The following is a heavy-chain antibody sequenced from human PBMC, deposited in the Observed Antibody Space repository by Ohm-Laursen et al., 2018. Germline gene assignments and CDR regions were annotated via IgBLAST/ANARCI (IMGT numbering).Heavy chain of an antibody. D-gene: IGHD6-19*01. V-gene: IGHV3-9*01. CDR1: GFTFYDYA. CDR3: AKDRRPVAEYYFDY. Sequence: SLRLSCAASGFTFYDYAMHWVRHAPGKGLEWVSGISWNSGSIGYADSVKGRFAISRDNAKNSLYLQMNSLRAEDTALYYCAKDRRPVAEYYFDYWGQGTLVTVSS. CDR2: ISWNSGSI. J-gene: IGHJ4*02.